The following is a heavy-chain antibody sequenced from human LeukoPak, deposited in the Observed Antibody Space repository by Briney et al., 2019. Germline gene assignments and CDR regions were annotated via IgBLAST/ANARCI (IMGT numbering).Heavy chain of an antibody. V-gene: IGHV3-23*01. CDR1: GFTFSSYA. D-gene: IGHD3-3*01. J-gene: IGHJ5*02. CDR3: AKDSVGVLRVLEWFDP. Sequence: GGSLRLSCAASGFTFSSYAMSSVRQAPGKGLEWVSAICGSGGRTYYADSVKGRYTIPRDNSKNTLYLQMNSLRAEDAAVYYCAKDSVGVLRVLEWFDPWGQGTLVTVSS. CDR2: ICGSGGRT.